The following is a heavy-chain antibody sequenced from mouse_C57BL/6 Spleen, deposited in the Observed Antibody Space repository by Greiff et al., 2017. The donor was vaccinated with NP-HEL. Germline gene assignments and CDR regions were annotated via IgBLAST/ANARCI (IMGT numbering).Heavy chain of an antibody. Sequence: EVMLVESGGGLVQPGGSLKLSCAASGFTFSDYYMYWVRQTPEKRLEWVAYISNGGGSTYYPDTVKGRFTISRDNAKNTLYLQMSRLKSEDTAMYYCARHDRSYYYAMDYWGQGTSVTVSS. V-gene: IGHV5-12*01. CDR3: ARHDRSYYYAMDY. CDR2: ISNGGGST. CDR1: GFTFSDYY. J-gene: IGHJ4*01.